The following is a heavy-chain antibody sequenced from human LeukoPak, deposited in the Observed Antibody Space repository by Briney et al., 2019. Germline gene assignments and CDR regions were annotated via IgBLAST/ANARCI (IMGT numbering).Heavy chain of an antibody. D-gene: IGHD2-15*01. CDR3: VVVVNEYYFDY. J-gene: IGHJ4*02. CDR2: MNPNSGNT. Sequence: GASVKVSCKTSGYTFSSYDINWVRQATGQGLEWMGWMNPNSGNTGYAQKFQGRVTMTRNTSISTAYMELSSLRSEDTAVYYCVVVVNEYYFDYWGQGTLVTVSS. V-gene: IGHV1-8*01. CDR1: GYTFSSYD.